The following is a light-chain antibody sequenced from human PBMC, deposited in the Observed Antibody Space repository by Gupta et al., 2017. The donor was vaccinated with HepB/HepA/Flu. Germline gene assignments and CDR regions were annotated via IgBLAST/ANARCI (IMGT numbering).Light chain of an antibody. J-gene: IGKJ1*01. Sequence: EIVLTQSPDSLAVSLGERATISCKSSQSLLARSNNKNHLVWYQQRVGQPPKLLISWASIRESGVPDRFSGSGSGTDFTLTISRLQAEDVALYFWQQFFYPPTFGQGTRLEI. CDR1: QSLLARSNNKNH. V-gene: IGKV4-1*01. CDR3: QQFFYPPT. CDR2: WAS.